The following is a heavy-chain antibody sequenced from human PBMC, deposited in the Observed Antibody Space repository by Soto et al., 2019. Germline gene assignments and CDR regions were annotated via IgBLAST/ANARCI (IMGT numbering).Heavy chain of an antibody. D-gene: IGHD3-10*01. CDR1: GGTFSRYT. J-gene: IGHJ5*02. V-gene: IGHV1-69*02. CDR3: ARGSTIVRGAPSWFDP. Sequence: QVQLVQSGAEVKKPGSSVKVSCKASGGTFSRYTINWVRQAPGQGLEWMGRIIPIAAIANYTQKFQGRVPITVDNSSTTAYMELSSLRSDDTAVYYCARGSTIVRGAPSWFDPWGQGTLVTVSS. CDR2: IIPIAAIA.